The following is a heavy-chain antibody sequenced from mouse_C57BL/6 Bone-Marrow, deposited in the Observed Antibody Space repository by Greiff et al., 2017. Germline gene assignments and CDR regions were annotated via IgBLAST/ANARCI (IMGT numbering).Heavy chain of an antibody. V-gene: IGHV3-6*01. D-gene: IGHD1-1*02. CDR3: AREGGGYRYFDV. CDR2: ISYDGSN. J-gene: IGHJ1*03. Sequence: EVKLVESGPGLVKPSQSLSLTCSVTGYSITSGYYWNWIRQFPGNKLEWMGYISYDGSNNYNPSLKNRISITRDTSKNQFFLKLNSVTTEDTATYYCAREGGGYRYFDVWGTGTTVTVSS. CDR1: GYSITSGYY.